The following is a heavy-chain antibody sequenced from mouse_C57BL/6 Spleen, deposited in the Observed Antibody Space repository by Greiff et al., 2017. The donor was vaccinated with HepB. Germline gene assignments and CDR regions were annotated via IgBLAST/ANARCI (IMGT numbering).Heavy chain of an antibody. Sequence: VQLQESGAELARPGASVKLSCKASGYTFTSYGISWVKQRTGQGLEWIGEIYPRSGNTYYNEKFKGKATLTADKSSSTAYMELRSLTSEDSAVYFCARSEDGSSWAMDYWGQGTSVTVSS. CDR2: IYPRSGNT. D-gene: IGHD1-1*01. CDR1: GYTFTSYG. V-gene: IGHV1-81*01. CDR3: ARSEDGSSWAMDY. J-gene: IGHJ4*01.